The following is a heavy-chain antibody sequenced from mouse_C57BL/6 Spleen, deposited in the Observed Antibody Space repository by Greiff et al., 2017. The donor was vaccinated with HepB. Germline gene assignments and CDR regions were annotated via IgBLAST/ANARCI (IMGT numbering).Heavy chain of an antibody. V-gene: IGHV3-6*01. Sequence: EVQLQESGPGLVKPSQSLSLTCSVTGYSITSGYYWNWIRQFPGNKLEWMGYISYDGSNNYNPSLKNRISITRDTSKNQFFLKLNSVTTEDTATYYCARAPSYAPFAYWGQGTLVTVSA. J-gene: IGHJ3*01. CDR3: ARAPSYAPFAY. D-gene: IGHD1-1*01. CDR2: ISYDGSN. CDR1: GYSITSGYY.